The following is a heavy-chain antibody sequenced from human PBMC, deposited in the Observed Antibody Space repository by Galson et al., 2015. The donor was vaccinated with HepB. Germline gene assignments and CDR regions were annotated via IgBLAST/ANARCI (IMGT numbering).Heavy chain of an antibody. CDR3: ARDRQLDDPTPGS. J-gene: IGHJ5*02. V-gene: IGHV1-18*01. Sequence: SVKVSCKASGYTFSSYGITWVRQAPGQGLEWMGWISTYNGNTNYAQKLQGRVTMTTDTSTSTAYMELRSLRSDDTAVYYCARDRQLDDPTPGSWGQGTLVTVSS. CDR2: ISTYNGNT. CDR1: GYTFSSYG. D-gene: IGHD1-1*01.